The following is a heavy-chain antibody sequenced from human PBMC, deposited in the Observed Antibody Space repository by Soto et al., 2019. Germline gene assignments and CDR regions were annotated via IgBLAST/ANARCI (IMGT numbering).Heavy chain of an antibody. Sequence: ASVKVSCKASGYTFTSYYMHWVRQAPGQGLEWMGIINPSGGSTSYAQKFQGRVTMTRDTSTSTVYMELSSLRSEDTAVYYCARDQSGNSSGYNYGMDVWGQGTTVTVSS. CDR3: ARDQSGNSSGYNYGMDV. CDR2: INPSGGST. J-gene: IGHJ6*02. CDR1: GYTFTSYY. V-gene: IGHV1-46*01. D-gene: IGHD6-19*01.